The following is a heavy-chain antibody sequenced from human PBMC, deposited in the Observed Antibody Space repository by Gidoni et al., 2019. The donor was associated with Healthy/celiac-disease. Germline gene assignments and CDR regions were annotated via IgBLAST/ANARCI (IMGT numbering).Heavy chain of an antibody. CDR2: IYHSGST. V-gene: IGHV4-38-2*02. CDR3: ARDPHYYDSSGYYWGFDY. J-gene: IGHJ4*02. D-gene: IGHD3-22*01. Sequence: QVQLQESGPGLVKPSETLSLTCAVSGYSISSGYYWGWIRQPPGKGLDWIGSIYHSGSTYYNPSLKSRVTISVDTSKNQFSLKLSSVTAADTAVYYCARDPHYYDSSGYYWGFDYWGQGTLVTVSS. CDR1: GYSISSGYY.